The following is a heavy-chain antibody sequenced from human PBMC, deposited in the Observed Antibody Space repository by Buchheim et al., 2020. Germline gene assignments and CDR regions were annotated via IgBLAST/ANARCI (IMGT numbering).Heavy chain of an antibody. CDR3: AKDGQMDYYDSSGHWFDP. V-gene: IGHV3-30*18. CDR1: GFTFSSYG. J-gene: IGHJ5*02. D-gene: IGHD3-22*01. CDR2: ISYDGSNK. Sequence: QVQLVESGGGVVQPGRSLRLSCAASGFTFSSYGMHWVRQAPGKGLEWVAVISYDGSNKYYADSVKGRFTISRDNSKNTLYPQMNSLRAEDTAVYYCAKDGQMDYYDSSGHWFDPWGQGTL.